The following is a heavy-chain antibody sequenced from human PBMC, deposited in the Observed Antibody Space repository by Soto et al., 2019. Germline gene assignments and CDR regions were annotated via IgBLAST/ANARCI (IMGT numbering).Heavy chain of an antibody. CDR1: AGTFSSYT. CDR3: AGAERSACTNGVCPTLIDY. CDR2: IIPNLGIA. V-gene: IGHV1-69*02. Sequence: QVQLVQSGAEVKKPGSSVKVSCKASAGTFSSYTISCVRQAPGHEPEWMGRIIPNLGIANYAQKFQCRVTITVDKSTSTAYMELSSLRSEATAVYYCAGAERSACTNGVCPTLIDYWGQGTLVTVSS. J-gene: IGHJ4*02. D-gene: IGHD2-8*01.